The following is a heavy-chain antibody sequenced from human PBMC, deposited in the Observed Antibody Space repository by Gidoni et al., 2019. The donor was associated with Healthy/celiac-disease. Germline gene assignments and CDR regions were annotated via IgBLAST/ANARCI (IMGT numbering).Heavy chain of an antibody. Sequence: EVQLVASGGGLVQPGGSLRLSGAASGFTFRSDGMSWVRQAPGKGLEWVANIKQDGSEKYFVDSVKGRFTISRDNAKNSLYLQMNSLRAEDTAVYYCAREGPRSYDSSEEDRLNDYWGQGTLVTVSS. V-gene: IGHV3-7*01. D-gene: IGHD3-22*01. CDR3: AREGPRSYDSSEEDRLNDY. J-gene: IGHJ4*02. CDR1: GFTFRSDG. CDR2: IKQDGSEK.